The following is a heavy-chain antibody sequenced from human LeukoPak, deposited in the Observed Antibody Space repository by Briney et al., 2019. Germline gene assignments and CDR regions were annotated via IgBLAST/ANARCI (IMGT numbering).Heavy chain of an antibody. CDR2: IWYDGSNK. CDR3: AKEIAAAANWFDP. J-gene: IGHJ5*02. Sequence: GRSLRLSCAASGFTSSSYGMHWVRQAPGKGLEWVAVIWYDGSNKYYADSVKGRFTISRDNSKNTLYLQMNSLRAEDTAVYYCAKEIAAAANWFDPWGQGTLVTVSS. CDR1: GFTSSSYG. V-gene: IGHV3-33*06. D-gene: IGHD6-13*01.